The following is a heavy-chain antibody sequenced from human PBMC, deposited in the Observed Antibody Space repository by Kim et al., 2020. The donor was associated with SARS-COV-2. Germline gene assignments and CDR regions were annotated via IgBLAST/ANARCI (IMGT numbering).Heavy chain of an antibody. CDR3: ARDLYDSEFRSDYYFDY. CDR2: ISSSGSTI. J-gene: IGHJ4*02. D-gene: IGHD3-22*01. CDR1: GFTFSDYY. V-gene: IGHV3-11*01. Sequence: GGSLRLSCAASGFTFSDYYMSWIRQAPGKGLEWVSYISSSGSTIYYADSVKGRFTISRDNAKNSLYLQMNSLRAEDTAVYYCARDLYDSEFRSDYYFDYWGQGTLVTVSS.